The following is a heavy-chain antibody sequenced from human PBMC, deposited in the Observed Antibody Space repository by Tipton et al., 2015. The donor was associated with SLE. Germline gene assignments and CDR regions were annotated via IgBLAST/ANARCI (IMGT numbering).Heavy chain of an antibody. D-gene: IGHD2/OR15-2a*01. CDR2: ISWNSGSI. V-gene: IGHV3-9*01. J-gene: IGHJ6*02. Sequence: SLRLSCAAPGFTFDDYAMHWVRQAPGKGLEWVSGISWNSGSIGYADSVKGRFTISRDNAKNSLYLQMNSLRAEDTALYYCARLLTSYYGMDVWGQGTTVTVSS. CDR3: ARLLTSYYGMDV. CDR1: GFTFDDYA.